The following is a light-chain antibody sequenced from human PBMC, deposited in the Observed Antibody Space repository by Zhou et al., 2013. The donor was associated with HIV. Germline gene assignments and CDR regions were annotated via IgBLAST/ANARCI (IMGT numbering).Light chain of an antibody. CDR3: QHYNNWPPWT. CDR2: GSS. CDR1: QSVGSN. J-gene: IGKJ1*01. Sequence: EIVMTQSPATLSVSPGERATLSCRASQSVGSNLAWYQQKHGQAPSLLIYGSSTRATGVPDRFSGSGSGTEFTLTISSLVSEDFAIYYCQHYNNWPPWTFGQGTRVEI. V-gene: IGKV3-15*01.